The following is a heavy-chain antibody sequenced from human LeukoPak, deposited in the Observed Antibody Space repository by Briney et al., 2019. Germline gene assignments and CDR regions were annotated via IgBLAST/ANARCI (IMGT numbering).Heavy chain of an antibody. CDR2: INHSGGT. CDR1: GVTFSGYY. J-gene: IGHJ6*02. Sequence: SSETLSVTCAVYGVTFSGYYWSWIRQPPGKGLEWIGEINHSGGTNYNPSLKSRVTISVDTSKNQLSLKLSSVTAADTAVYYCARGQMRSGWYFSYYYYYGMDVWGQGTTVTVSS. V-gene: IGHV4-34*01. CDR3: ARGQMRSGWYFSYYYYYGMDV. D-gene: IGHD6-19*01.